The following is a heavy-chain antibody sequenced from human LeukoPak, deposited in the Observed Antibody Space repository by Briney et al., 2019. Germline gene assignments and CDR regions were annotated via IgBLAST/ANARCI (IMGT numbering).Heavy chain of an antibody. CDR3: AKGRYDGSGFPYFQH. CDR1: GFTVYNFP. V-gene: IGHV3-23*01. J-gene: IGHJ1*01. Sequence: PGGSLRLSCAASGFTVYNFPMSWVRQAPGRGLEWVSAISGGGDNTNYADSVKGRFTISRDASKNTLNLQMNSLRGEDTAIYYCAKGRYDGSGFPYFQHWGQGTLVTVSS. CDR2: ISGGGDNT. D-gene: IGHD3-22*01.